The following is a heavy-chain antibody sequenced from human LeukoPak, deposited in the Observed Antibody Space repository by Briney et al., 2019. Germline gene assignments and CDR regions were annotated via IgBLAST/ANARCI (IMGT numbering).Heavy chain of an antibody. D-gene: IGHD6-6*01. CDR2: FYYSGSA. J-gene: IGHJ4*02. V-gene: IGHV4-30-4*08. Sequence: PSETLSLTCTVSGASVSSGDYYWSWIRQPPGKGLEWIEYFYYSGSAYYNPSLKSQITIPVDTSKNQFSLKLTSVTAADTAVYYGASSIAARVYWGPGTLVTVYS. CDR3: ASSIAARVY. CDR1: GASVSSGDYY.